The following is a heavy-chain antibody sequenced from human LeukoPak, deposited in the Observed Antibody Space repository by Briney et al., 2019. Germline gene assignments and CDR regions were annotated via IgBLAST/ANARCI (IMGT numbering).Heavy chain of an antibody. V-gene: IGHV4-59*01. J-gene: IGHJ6*03. CDR2: IYYSGST. CDR1: GGSISSYY. CDR3: ARGVSGSYYGDAASWYYYYYMDV. D-gene: IGHD1-26*01. Sequence: PSETLSLTCTVSGGSISSYYWSWIRQPPGKGLEWIGYIYYSGSTNYNPSLKSRVTISVDTSKNQFSLKLSSVTAADTAVYYCARGVSGSYYGDAASWYYYYYMDVWGKGTTVTVSS.